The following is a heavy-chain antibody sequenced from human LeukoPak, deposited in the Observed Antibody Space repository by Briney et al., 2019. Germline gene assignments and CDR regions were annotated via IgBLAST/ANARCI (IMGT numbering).Heavy chain of an antibody. CDR2: IYYSGST. V-gene: IGHV4-59*01. D-gene: IGHD3-22*01. J-gene: IGHJ4*02. CDR3: AGASYDSSGVH. Sequence: SETLSLTCTVSGGSISSYYWSWIRQPPGKGLEWIGYIYYSGSTNYNPSLKSRVTISVDTSKNQFSLKLSSVTAADTAVYYCAGASYDSSGVHWGQGTLVTVSS. CDR1: GGSISSYY.